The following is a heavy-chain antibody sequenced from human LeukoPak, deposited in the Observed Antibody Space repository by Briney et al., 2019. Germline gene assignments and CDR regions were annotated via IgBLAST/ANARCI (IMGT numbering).Heavy chain of an antibody. CDR1: GFTFSSYG. CDR2: ISYDGSNK. V-gene: IGHV3-30*18. D-gene: IGHD6-19*01. J-gene: IGHJ4*02. Sequence: GGSLRLSCAASGFTFSSYGMHWVRQAPGKGLEWVAVISYDGSNKYYADSVKGRFTISRDNSKNTLYLQMNSLRAEDTAVYYCAKDRAGEQWLGMTLDYWGQGTLVTVSS. CDR3: AKDRAGEQWLGMTLDY.